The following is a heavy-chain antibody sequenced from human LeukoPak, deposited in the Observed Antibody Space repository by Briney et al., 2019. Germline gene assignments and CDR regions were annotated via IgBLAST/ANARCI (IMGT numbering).Heavy chain of an antibody. CDR2: ISSSGSTI. CDR3: ARDRSLTGTTGYYYYYMDV. J-gene: IGHJ6*03. Sequence: GGSLRLSCAASGFTFSDYYMSWIRQAPGKGLEWGSYISSSGSTIYYADSVKGRFTISRDNAKNSLYLQMNSLRAEDTAVYYCARDRSLTGTTGYYYYYMDVWGKGTTVTVSS. D-gene: IGHD1-1*01. CDR1: GFTFSDYY. V-gene: IGHV3-11*04.